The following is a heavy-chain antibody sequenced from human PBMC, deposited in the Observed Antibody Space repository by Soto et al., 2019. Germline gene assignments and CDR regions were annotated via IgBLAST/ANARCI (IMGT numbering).Heavy chain of an antibody. CDR2: IYYSGST. J-gene: IGHJ4*02. CDR1: GGSISSYY. CDR3: ASRWGGTFDY. V-gene: IGHV4-59*01. D-gene: IGHD2-21*01. Sequence: QVQLQESGPGLVKPSETLSLTCTVSGGSISSYYWSWIRQPPGKGLEWIGYIYYSGSTNYNPSLQSRVPMSVDTSKTQFSLKLSSVTAADTAVYYCASRWGGTFDYWGQGTLVTVSS.